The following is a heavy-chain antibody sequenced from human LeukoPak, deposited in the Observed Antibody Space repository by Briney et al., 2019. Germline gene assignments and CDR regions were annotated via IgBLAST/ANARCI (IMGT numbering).Heavy chain of an antibody. CDR1: GYSFTSYW. CDR3: ARFRSSSWHDGPGFDY. CDR2: IYPGDSDT. V-gene: IGHV5-51*01. D-gene: IGHD6-13*01. Sequence: GESLKISCKGSGYSFTSYWIGWVRQMPGKGLEWMGIIYPGDSDTRYSPSFQGQVTISADKSISTAYLQWSSLKASDTAMYYCARFRSSSWHDGPGFDYWGQGTLVTVSS. J-gene: IGHJ4*02.